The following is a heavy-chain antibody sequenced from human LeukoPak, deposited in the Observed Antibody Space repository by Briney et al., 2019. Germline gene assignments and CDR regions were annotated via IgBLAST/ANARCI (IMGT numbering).Heavy chain of an antibody. J-gene: IGHJ4*02. CDR3: ARASCSSTSCNPHY. CDR2: INPNSGGT. CDR1: GYTFTGYY. Sequence: ASVKVSCKASGYTFTGYYMHWVRQAPGQGLEWMGRINPNSGGTNYAQKFQGRVTMTRDTSISTACMELSRLRSDDTAVYYCARASCSSTSCNPHYWGQGTLVTVSS. V-gene: IGHV1-2*06. D-gene: IGHD2-2*01.